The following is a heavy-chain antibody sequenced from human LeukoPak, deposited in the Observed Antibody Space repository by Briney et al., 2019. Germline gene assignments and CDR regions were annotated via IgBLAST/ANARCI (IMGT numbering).Heavy chain of an antibody. J-gene: IGHJ4*02. CDR2: ISSSGSPI. CDR3: ARDTSGGDYLFDY. CDR1: GFSFSTYE. Sequence: GGSLRLSCAASGFSFSTYEMNWVRQAPGKGLEWVSYISSSGSPIYYADSVKGRFTISRDNAKNSLYLQMNSLRAEDTAVYYCARDTSGGDYLFDYWGQGTLVTVSS. V-gene: IGHV3-48*03. D-gene: IGHD4-17*01.